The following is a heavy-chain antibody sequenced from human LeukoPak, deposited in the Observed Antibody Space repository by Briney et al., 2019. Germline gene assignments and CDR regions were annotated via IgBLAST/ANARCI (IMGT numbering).Heavy chain of an antibody. V-gene: IGHV3-74*01. D-gene: IGHD2-2*01. J-gene: IGHJ5*02. CDR2: INPDGSTT. CDR3: AREVDDCSSTSCVFDP. Sequence: PGGSLRLSCVDSGFTFKIYAMNWVRQAPGKGLVWVSRINPDGSTTTYADSVEGRFTISRDNAKNTLYLQMNSLRAEDTALYHCAREVDDCSSTSCVFDPWGQGTLITVSS. CDR1: GFTFKIYA.